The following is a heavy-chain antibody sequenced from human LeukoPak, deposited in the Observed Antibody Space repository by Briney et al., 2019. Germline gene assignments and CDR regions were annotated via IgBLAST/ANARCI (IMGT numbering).Heavy chain of an antibody. CDR2: ISSSSSYI. J-gene: IGHJ3*02. CDR1: GFTFANYW. D-gene: IGHD3-10*01. Sequence: GGSLRLSCAASGFTFANYWMTWVRQAPGKGLEWVSSISSSSSYIYYADSVKGRFTISRDNAKNSLYLQMNSLRAEDTAVYYCASTSMVRGVIDVDAFDIWGQGTMVTVSS. CDR3: ASTSMVRGVIDVDAFDI. V-gene: IGHV3-21*01.